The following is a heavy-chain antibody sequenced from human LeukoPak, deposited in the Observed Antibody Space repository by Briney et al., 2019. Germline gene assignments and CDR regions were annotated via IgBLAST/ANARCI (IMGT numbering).Heavy chain of an antibody. V-gene: IGHV3-7*04. CDR1: GVTLSGYW. CDR3: VRGHTILAY. Sequence: GGALRLSCAASGVTLSGYWMSCVREAPGKGLERVANINQNGREKNSVDSAKGGFTISRETAKNTLYLHMYSLRAQNTPMCNCVRGHTILAYWGQAALV. J-gene: IGHJ4*02. CDR2: INQNGREK. D-gene: IGHD5-24*01.